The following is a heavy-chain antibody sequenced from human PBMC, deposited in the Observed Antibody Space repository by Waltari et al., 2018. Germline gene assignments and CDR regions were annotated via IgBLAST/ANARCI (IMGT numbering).Heavy chain of an antibody. CDR3: AREGTNAIDYKNFDY. J-gene: IGHJ4*02. CDR1: GNTFNNYF. D-gene: IGHD4-4*01. CDR2: ISPLGDMK. Sequence: QLPLVQSGAEVKKPGASVKISCMASGNTFNNYFLHWVRQAPGQGLEWMGGISPLGDMKDYPQRFRGRVTITRDTSTNTVYMDLSSLTSGDTAVYYCAREGTNAIDYKNFDYYGQGTLVNVSS. V-gene: IGHV1-46*02.